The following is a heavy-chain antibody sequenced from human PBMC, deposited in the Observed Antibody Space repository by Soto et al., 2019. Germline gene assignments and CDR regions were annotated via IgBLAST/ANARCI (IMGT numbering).Heavy chain of an antibody. Sequence: WKGVGDACSSYTSSWRRQDTRQGLEWMGRIIPILGIANYAQKFQGRVTITADKSTSTAYMELSSLRSEDTAVYYCAGTGPLSGPASHLDYWGQGTLVTVSS. D-gene: IGHD2-8*02. V-gene: IGHV1-69*02. CDR1: GDACSSYT. CDR3: AGTGPLSGPASHLDY. J-gene: IGHJ4*02. CDR2: IIPILGIA.